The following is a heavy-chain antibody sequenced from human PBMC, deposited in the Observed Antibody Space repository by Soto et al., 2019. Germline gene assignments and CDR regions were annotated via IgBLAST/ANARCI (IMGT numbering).Heavy chain of an antibody. J-gene: IGHJ4*02. D-gene: IGHD3-22*01. CDR1: GFTFSSYA. Sequence: GGSLRLSCAASGFTFSSYAMHWVRQAPGKGLEWVAVISYDGSNKYYADSVKGRFTISRDNSKNTLYLQMNSLRAEDTAVYYCAKDTTRYYYDSSGYYFDYWGQGTLVTVSS. CDR2: ISYDGSNK. V-gene: IGHV3-30-3*01. CDR3: AKDTTRYYYDSSGYYFDY.